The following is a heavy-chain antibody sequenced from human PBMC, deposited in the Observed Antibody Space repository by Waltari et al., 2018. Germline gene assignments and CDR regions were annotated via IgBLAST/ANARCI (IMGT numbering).Heavy chain of an antibody. D-gene: IGHD6-13*01. J-gene: IGHJ4*02. CDR3: ARDHSSSWYSPPDY. Sequence: QVQLVQSGAEVQTPGASVKVSCKASGYIFPGHDIHWVRQAPGQGLEWMGRINPNSGGTNYAQKFQGRVTMTRDTSISTAYMELSRLKSDDTAVYYCARDHSSSWYSPPDYWGQGTLVTVSS. CDR1: GYIFPGHD. CDR2: INPNSGGT. V-gene: IGHV1-2*06.